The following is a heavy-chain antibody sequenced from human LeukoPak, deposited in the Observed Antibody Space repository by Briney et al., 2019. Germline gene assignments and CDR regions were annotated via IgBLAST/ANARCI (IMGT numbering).Heavy chain of an antibody. V-gene: IGHV1-2*02. CDR3: ARDLGSGVLMGWFDP. Sequence: ASVKVSCKASGYTFTGYYMHWVRQAPGQGLEWMGWINPNSGGTNYAQKFQGRVTMTRGTSISTAYMELSRLRSDDTAVYYCARDLGSGVLMGWFDPWGQGTLVTVSS. J-gene: IGHJ5*02. CDR1: GYTFTGYY. D-gene: IGHD3-10*01. CDR2: INPNSGGT.